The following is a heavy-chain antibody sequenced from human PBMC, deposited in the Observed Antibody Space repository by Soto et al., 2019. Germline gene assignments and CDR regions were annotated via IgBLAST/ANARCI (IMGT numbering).Heavy chain of an antibody. J-gene: IGHJ6*02. D-gene: IGHD2-2*01. V-gene: IGHV4-39*01. CDR2: INYSGTT. Sequence: SETLSLTCGVSGGSISSSNYYWGWIRQPPGKGLEWVGSINYSGTTYYNPSLQSRVTISVDTSKNQFSLELSSVTAADTAVYYCAELAGYCTGTSCYGNYAMDVWGQGTTVTVSS. CDR1: GGSISSSNYY. CDR3: AELAGYCTGTSCYGNYAMDV.